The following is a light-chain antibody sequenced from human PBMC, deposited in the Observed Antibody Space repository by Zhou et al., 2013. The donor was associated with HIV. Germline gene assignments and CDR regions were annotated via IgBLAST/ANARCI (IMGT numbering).Light chain of an antibody. V-gene: IGKV1-39*01. CDR3: QQANSFPPT. CDR2: AAS. Sequence: DIQMTQSPSSLSASVGDRVTITCRASQSISNYLNWYQQKPGKAPKLLIYAASSLQSGVPSRFSGSGSGTDFTLTISSLQPEDFATYYCQQANSFPPTFGQGTKVEIK. J-gene: IGKJ1*01. CDR1: QSISNY.